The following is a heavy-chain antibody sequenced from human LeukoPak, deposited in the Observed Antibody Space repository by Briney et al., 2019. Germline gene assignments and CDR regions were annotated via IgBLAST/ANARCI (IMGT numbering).Heavy chain of an antibody. J-gene: IGHJ4*02. CDR2: ISFNGNT. Sequence: SQTLSLTCTVSSGSISSGGYYWSWIRQLPGKGLEWIGYISFNGNTYYNPSLKSRVTISGDTSKNQFSLKLSSVTAADTAVYYCARSFSGPTGADYWGQGTLVTVSS. CDR1: SGSISSGGYY. D-gene: IGHD6-19*01. CDR3: ARSFSGPTGADY. V-gene: IGHV4-31*03.